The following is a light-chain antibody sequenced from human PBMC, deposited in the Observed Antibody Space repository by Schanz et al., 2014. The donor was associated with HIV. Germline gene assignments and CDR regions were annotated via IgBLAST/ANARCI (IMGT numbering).Light chain of an antibody. Sequence: DIQMTQSPSSLSASVGDRVTITCQASQDISNYLNWYQQKPGKAPKLLIYDASNLQTGVPSRFSGSGSGTDFSLSISSLQPDDSATYYCQQSYSSPYSFGQGTKLEIK. CDR2: DAS. CDR1: QDISNY. CDR3: QQSYSSPYS. V-gene: IGKV1-39*01. J-gene: IGKJ2*03.